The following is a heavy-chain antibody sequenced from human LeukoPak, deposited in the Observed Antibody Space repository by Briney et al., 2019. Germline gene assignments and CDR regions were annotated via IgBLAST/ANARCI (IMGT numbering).Heavy chain of an antibody. CDR1: GYTFTGYG. D-gene: IGHD2-2*01. CDR3: ARGIRNQLLSEY. Sequence: ASVKVSCKASGYTFTGYGISWVRQAPGQGLEWIGWMNPNSLNTGYAQKFRGRVTMTGDTSISTAYMELSSLISEDTAVYYCARGIRNQLLSEYWGQGSLVTVSS. J-gene: IGHJ4*02. CDR2: MNPNSLNT. V-gene: IGHV1-8*02.